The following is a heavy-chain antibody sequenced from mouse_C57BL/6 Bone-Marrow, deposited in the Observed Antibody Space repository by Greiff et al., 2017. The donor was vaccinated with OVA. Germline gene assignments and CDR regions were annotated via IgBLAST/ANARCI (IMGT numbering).Heavy chain of an antibody. V-gene: IGHV1-82*01. CDR1: GYAFSSSW. CDR2: IYPGDGDT. D-gene: IGHD2-10*01. Sequence: QVQLQQSGPELVKPGASVKISCKASGYAFSSSWMNWVKQRPGKGLEWIGRIYPGDGDTNYNGKFKGKATLTADKSSSTAYMQLSSLTSEDSAVYFFAPYYGYYFDYWGQGTTLTVSS. CDR3: APYYGYYFDY. J-gene: IGHJ2*01.